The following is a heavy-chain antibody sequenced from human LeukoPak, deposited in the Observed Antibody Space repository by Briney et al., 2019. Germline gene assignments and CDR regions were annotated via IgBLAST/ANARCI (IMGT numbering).Heavy chain of an antibody. Sequence: SETLSLTCTVSGGSISSGSYYWSWIRQPAGKGLEWIGRIYTSGNTNYNPSLKSRVTISVDTTKNQFSLKLSSVTAADTAVYYCARDHYYDSSGYYSWFDPWGQGTLVTVSS. CDR2: IYTSGNT. D-gene: IGHD3-22*01. CDR1: GGSISSGSYY. V-gene: IGHV4-61*02. J-gene: IGHJ5*02. CDR3: ARDHYYDSSGYYSWFDP.